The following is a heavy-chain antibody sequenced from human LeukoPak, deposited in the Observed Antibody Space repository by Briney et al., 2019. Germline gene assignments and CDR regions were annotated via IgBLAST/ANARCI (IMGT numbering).Heavy chain of an antibody. D-gene: IGHD1-1*01. CDR1: GFTFSSYA. CDR3: ARGPHWNDPPGDY. J-gene: IGHJ4*02. Sequence: PGGSLRLSCAASGFTFSSYAMHWVRQAPGKGREWVAVISYDGSNKYYADSVKGRFTISRDNSKNTLYLQMNSLRAEDTAVYYCARGPHWNDPPGDYWGQGTLVTVSS. V-gene: IGHV3-30*01. CDR2: ISYDGSNK.